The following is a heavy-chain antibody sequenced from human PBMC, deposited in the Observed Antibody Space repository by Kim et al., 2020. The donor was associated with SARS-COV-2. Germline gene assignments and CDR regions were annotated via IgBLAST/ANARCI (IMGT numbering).Heavy chain of an antibody. V-gene: IGHV4-34*01. CDR1: GGPVIDYY. Sequence: SETLSLTCGVYGGPVIDYYWNWIRQPPGRGLEWLGEINHSASPKFNPSLWRRVVVSIYSSKGQFSLTMTSVTDADTAIYYCARRRATTRTGMDVWGQGATVTVSS. CDR3: ARRRATTRTGMDV. CDR2: INHSASP. J-gene: IGHJ6*02.